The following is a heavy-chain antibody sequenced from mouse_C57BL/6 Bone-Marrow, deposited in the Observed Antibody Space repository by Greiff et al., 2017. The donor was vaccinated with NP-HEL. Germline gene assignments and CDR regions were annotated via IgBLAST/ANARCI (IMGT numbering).Heavy chain of an antibody. Sequence: EVQVVESGGGLVKPGGSLKLSCAASGFTFSDYGMHWVRQAPEKGLEWVAYISSGSSTIYYADTVKGRFTISRDNAKNTLSLQMTSLRSEDTAMYYCARGWDTPFDYWGQGTTLTVSS. V-gene: IGHV5-17*01. CDR3: ARGWDTPFDY. CDR1: GFTFSDYG. CDR2: ISSGSSTI. J-gene: IGHJ2*01. D-gene: IGHD4-1*01.